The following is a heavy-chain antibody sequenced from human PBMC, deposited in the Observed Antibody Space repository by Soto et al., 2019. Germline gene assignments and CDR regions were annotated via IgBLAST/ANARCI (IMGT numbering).Heavy chain of an antibody. V-gene: IGHV4-30-2*01. Sequence: HLQLQESGSGLVRPSQTLSLTCPVPGTSITSGAYSWSWIRQPPGKGLEWIGYIYARGSTYYNPSLKSRVTMSVDRSKNQFSLNLSSVTAADTAVYFCARTLDYGGSAGSNWFDPWGQGTLVTVSS. CDR1: GTSITSGAYS. J-gene: IGHJ5*02. D-gene: IGHD4-17*01. CDR3: ARTLDYGGSAGSNWFDP. CDR2: IYARGST.